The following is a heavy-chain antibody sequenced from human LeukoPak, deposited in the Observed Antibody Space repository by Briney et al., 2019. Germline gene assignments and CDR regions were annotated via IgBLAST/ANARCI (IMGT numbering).Heavy chain of an antibody. J-gene: IGHJ5*02. D-gene: IGHD2-2*01. CDR3: ARRLTQYDCFDP. CDR2: TYYRSKWYS. V-gene: IGHV6-1*01. Sequence: SQTLSLTCAISGDSVSSNSAAWNWIRQSPSRGLEWLGRTYYRSKWYSYYAASVKSRITINPDTSKNQFSLHLNSVTPEDTAIYYCARRLTQYDCFDPWGQGILVTVSS. CDR1: GDSVSSNSAA.